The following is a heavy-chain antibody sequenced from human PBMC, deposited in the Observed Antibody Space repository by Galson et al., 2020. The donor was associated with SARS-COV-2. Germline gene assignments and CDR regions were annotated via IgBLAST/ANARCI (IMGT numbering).Heavy chain of an antibody. Sequence: TGGSLRLSCAASGFTFSSYAMSWVRHAPGKGLEWVSAISGSGGSTYYADSVKGRFTISRDNSKNTLYLQMNSLRAEDTAVYYCAKVSSDFWFGELLFKKHYAFDIWGQGTMVTVSS. CDR1: GFTFSSYA. V-gene: IGHV3-23*01. J-gene: IGHJ3*02. D-gene: IGHD3-10*01. CDR3: AKVSSDFWFGELLFKKHYAFDI. CDR2: ISGSGGST.